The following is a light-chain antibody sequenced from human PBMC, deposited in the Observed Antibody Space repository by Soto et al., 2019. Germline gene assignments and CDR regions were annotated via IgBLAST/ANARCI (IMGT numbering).Light chain of an antibody. J-gene: IGKJ1*01. Sequence: EIVLTHSPCTLALSLVERATLSCRASQSVSGNYLAWYQQKPGQAPRLLIYGASSRATGFPARFSGGGSGTEFTLTISSLQPDDFATYYCQQYSSYWTFAQGTKVDIK. CDR1: QSVSGNY. V-gene: IGKV3-20*01. CDR3: QQYSSYWT. CDR2: GAS.